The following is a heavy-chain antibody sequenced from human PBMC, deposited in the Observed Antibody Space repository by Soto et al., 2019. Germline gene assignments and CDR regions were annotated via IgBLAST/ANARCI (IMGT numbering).Heavy chain of an antibody. CDR1: GFTFSSHA. CDR3: AKVPTYYYGMDV. Sequence: LRLSCAASGFTFSSHAMSWVRQAPGKGLEWVSGISGTGGSTYYADSVKGRFTISRDNSNNTQYLQMNSLRAEDTAVYYCAKVPTYYYGMDVWGQGTTVTVSS. CDR2: ISGTGGST. J-gene: IGHJ6*02. V-gene: IGHV3-23*01.